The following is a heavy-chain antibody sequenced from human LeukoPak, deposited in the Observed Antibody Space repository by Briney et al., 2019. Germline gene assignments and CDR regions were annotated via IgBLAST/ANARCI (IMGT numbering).Heavy chain of an antibody. CDR2: IYTSGST. Sequence: SQTLSLTCTVSGGSISSGSYYWSWIRRPAGKGLEWIGRIYTSGSTNYNPSLKSRVTISVDTSKNQFSLKLSSVTAADTAVYYWARDQGQRPFDYWGQGTLVTVSS. CDR3: ARDQGQRPFDY. CDR1: GGSISSGSYY. V-gene: IGHV4-61*02. J-gene: IGHJ4*02.